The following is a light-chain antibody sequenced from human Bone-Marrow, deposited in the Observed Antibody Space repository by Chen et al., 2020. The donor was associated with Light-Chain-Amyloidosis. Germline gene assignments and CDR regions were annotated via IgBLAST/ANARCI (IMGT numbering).Light chain of an antibody. CDR2: EVT. CDR1: SSDVGGDNH. CDR3: SSYTITNTLV. Sequence: QSALTQPASVSGSPGQSITIPCTGTSSDVGGDNHVSWYQQHPDKAPKLMIYEVTNRPSWVPDRFSGSTSDNTASLTISELQTEDEADYFCSSYTITNTLVFGSGTRVTVL. J-gene: IGLJ1*01. V-gene: IGLV2-14*01.